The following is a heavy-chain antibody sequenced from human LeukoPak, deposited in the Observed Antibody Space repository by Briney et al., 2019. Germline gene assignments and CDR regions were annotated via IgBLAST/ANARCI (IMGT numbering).Heavy chain of an antibody. CDR2: FAGGA. D-gene: IGHD3-3*01. V-gene: IGHV3-23*01. CDR1: GFTFRSYV. J-gene: IGHJ5*02. Sequence: GGSLRLSWAASGFTFRSYVMSWVRQAPGKGLEWVSAFAGGAYYADSVKGRFTISRDNSKNTVYLQMDSLRADDTAVYYCAKDGVFGVVIRWFDPWGQGTLVTVSS. CDR3: AKDGVFGVVIRWFDP.